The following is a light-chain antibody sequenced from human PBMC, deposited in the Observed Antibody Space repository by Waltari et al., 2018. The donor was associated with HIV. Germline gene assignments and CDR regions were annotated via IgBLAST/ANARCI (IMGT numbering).Light chain of an antibody. Sequence: SAVTQPPPVSALPGQSNPISSSGHLSALVFYNFVSWYQQHPGKLPRLILYDVDSRASGISARFSGSKSGHTASLNISGLRAEDEADYYCASFTGDNSLLFGGGTKVTVL. V-gene: IGLV2-14*03. CDR3: ASFTGDNSLL. J-gene: IGLJ3*02. CDR2: DVD. CDR1: LSALVFYNF.